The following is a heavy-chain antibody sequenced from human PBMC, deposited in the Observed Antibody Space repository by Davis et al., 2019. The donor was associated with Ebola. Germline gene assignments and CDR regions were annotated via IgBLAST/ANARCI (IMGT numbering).Heavy chain of an antibody. D-gene: IGHD1-26*01. CDR1: DGSISRSTYY. V-gene: IGHV4-39*07. Sequence: SEPLSLTCTVSDGSISRSTYYWGWIRQPRGKGLERIWSIVSSRITYYNPSLKSRVTISVDTSKNQFSLKMSSVTAAHTAVYYGAGGRLEWELVGREYFQHWGQGTLVTVSS. CDR2: IVSSRIT. J-gene: IGHJ1*01. CDR3: AGGRLEWELVGREYFQH.